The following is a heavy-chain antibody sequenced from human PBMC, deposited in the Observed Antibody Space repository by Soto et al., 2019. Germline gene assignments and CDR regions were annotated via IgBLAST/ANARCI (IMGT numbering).Heavy chain of an antibody. CDR3: ARGRASGSYYLLDY. V-gene: IGHV1-8*01. CDR2: INPSSGNI. Sequence: VASVKVSCKASGNTFTSYDINWVRQATGHGLEWMGWINPSSGNIGYAQKFQGRVTMTRDTAIRTAYMEVSRLRSDDTAVYYCARGRASGSYYLLDYWGQGTLVTSPQ. J-gene: IGHJ4*02. CDR1: GNTFTSYD. D-gene: IGHD3-10*01.